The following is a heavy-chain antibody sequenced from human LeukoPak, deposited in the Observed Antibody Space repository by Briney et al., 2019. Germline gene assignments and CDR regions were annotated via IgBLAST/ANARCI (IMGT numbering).Heavy chain of an antibody. V-gene: IGHV3-49*03. CDR2: IRSNTYGGST. Sequence: GGSLRLSCEGSGFTFGDYGVGWFRQAPGKGLQWVTSIRSNTYGGSTEYVPSVKGKFTISRDDANSIAYLQMKSLKAEDTAIYYCARVSRGGITASWFDPWGQGPLVTVSS. D-gene: IGHD6-13*01. CDR3: ARVSRGGITASWFDP. J-gene: IGHJ5*02. CDR1: GFTFGDYG.